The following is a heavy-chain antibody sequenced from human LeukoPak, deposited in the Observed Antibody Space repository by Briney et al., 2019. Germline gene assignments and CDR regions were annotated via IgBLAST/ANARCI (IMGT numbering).Heavy chain of an antibody. Sequence: GGSLRLSCAASGFTFTNYWTHWVRQAPGKGLVWVSRVNSDGTSTGYADSVKGRFTISRDNAKNTLYLQMNSLRAEDTAVYYCARVLSGSPPDYWGQGTLVTVSS. J-gene: IGHJ4*02. CDR1: GFTFTNYW. V-gene: IGHV3-74*01. CDR2: VNSDGTST. CDR3: ARVLSGSPPDY. D-gene: IGHD1-26*01.